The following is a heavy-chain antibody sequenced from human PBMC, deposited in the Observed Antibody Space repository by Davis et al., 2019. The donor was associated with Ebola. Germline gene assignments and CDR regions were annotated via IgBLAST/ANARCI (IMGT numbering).Heavy chain of an antibody. J-gene: IGHJ4*02. Sequence: ASVKVSCKASGYTFTSYGISWVRQAPGQGLEWMGWISAYNGNTNYAQKLQGRVTMTTDTSTSTAYMELSSLRSEDTAVYYCAILLWFGELLFPFDYWGQGTLVTVSS. CDR2: ISAYNGNT. V-gene: IGHV1-18*01. D-gene: IGHD3-10*01. CDR3: AILLWFGELLFPFDY. CDR1: GYTFTSYG.